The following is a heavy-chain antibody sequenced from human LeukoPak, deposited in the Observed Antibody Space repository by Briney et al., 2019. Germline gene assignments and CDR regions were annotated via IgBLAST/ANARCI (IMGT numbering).Heavy chain of an antibody. CDR3: AKHRFESGGYHSTD. Sequence: QPGGSLRLSCAASGFTFSSYAMSWVRHAPGKGLAWVSTISGGSGSTYCADSVKGRFTISRDNSKNTLYLQMNSLRDEDTAVYYCAKHRFESGGYHSTDWGQGTLVTVSS. V-gene: IGHV3-23*01. CDR1: GFTFSSYA. J-gene: IGHJ4*02. CDR2: ISGGSGST. D-gene: IGHD3-22*01.